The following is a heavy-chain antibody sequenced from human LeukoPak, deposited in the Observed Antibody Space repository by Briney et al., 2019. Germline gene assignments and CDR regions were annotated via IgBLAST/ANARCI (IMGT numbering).Heavy chain of an antibody. V-gene: IGHV3-21*01. CDR1: GFTFSSYS. CDR2: ISSSSSYI. D-gene: IGHD2-15*01. Sequence: GGSLRLSCAASGFTFSSYSMNWVRQAPGKGLEWVSSISSSSSYIYYADSVKGRFTISRDNAKNSLYLQMNSLRAEDTAVYYCASGGTYCSGGSCNESNYWGQGTLVTVSS. J-gene: IGHJ4*02. CDR3: ASGGTYCSGGSCNESNY.